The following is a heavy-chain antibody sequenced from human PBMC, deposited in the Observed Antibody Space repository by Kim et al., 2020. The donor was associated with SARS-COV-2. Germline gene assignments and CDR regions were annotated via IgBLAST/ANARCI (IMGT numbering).Heavy chain of an antibody. J-gene: IGHJ2*01. CDR1: GFTFTSSA. Sequence: SVKVSCKASGFTFTSSAMQWVRQARGQRLEWIGWIVVGSGNTNYAQKFQERVTITRDMSTSTAYMELSSLRSEDTAVYYCAALGGPGIAARGGPHWYFDLWGRGTLVTVSS. CDR3: AALGGPGIAARGGPHWYFDL. CDR2: IVVGSGNT. V-gene: IGHV1-58*02. D-gene: IGHD6-6*01.